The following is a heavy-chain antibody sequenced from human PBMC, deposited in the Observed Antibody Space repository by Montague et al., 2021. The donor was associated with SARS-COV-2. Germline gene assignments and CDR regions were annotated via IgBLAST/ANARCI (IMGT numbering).Heavy chain of an antibody. J-gene: IGHJ1*01. CDR2: LYYTGTA. V-gene: IGHV4-39*01. CDR1: GGSFSRSDYH. D-gene: IGHD5-12*01. CDR3: ARTVDSRSAGIFQH. Sequence: SETLSLTCTVSGGSFSRSDYHWGWIRQSPGKGLEWIVSLYYTGTAYYNPSLKSRVDISVDTTRNQFSLRLSSVTAADTVVYYCARTVDSRSAGIFQHWGQGTLVTVSS.